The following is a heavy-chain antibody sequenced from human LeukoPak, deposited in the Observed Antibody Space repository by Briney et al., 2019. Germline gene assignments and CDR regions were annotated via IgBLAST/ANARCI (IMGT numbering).Heavy chain of an antibody. D-gene: IGHD3-10*01. CDR3: ARGFAMVRGVYGMDV. CDR1: GFTVSSNY. Sequence: GGSLRLSCTAPGFTVSSNYMSWVRQAPGKGLEWVSVIYSGGSTYYADSVKGRFTISRDNSKNTLYLQMNSLRAEDTAVYYCARGFAMVRGVYGMDVWGQGTTVTVSS. V-gene: IGHV3-53*01. CDR2: IYSGGST. J-gene: IGHJ6*02.